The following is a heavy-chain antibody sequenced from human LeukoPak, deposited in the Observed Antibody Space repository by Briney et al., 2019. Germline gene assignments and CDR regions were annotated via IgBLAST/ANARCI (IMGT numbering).Heavy chain of an antibody. V-gene: IGHV3-21*01. CDR3: ARDETEYCSGGSCYFPNDFDY. D-gene: IGHD2-15*01. Sequence: TGGSLRLSCAASGFTFSSYSMNWVRQAPGKGLEWVSSVSSSSTYIYYADSVKGQFTISRDNAKNSLYLQMNSLRAEDTAVYYCARDETEYCSGGSCYFPNDFDYWGQGTLVTVSS. J-gene: IGHJ4*02. CDR1: GFTFSSYS. CDR2: VSSSSTYI.